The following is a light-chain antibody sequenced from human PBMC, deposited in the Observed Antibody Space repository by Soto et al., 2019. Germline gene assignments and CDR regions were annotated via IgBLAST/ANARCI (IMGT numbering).Light chain of an antibody. CDR2: GAS. V-gene: IGKV3-20*01. CDR3: QQYANSPPT. J-gene: IGKJ1*01. Sequence: EIVLTQSPGTLSLSPEEKATRSCRASQSVSSRYLALYQQKPGQAPRLLIYGASSRATVISDRFSGSGSGTDFTLTICRLEPEDFAVYYCQQYANSPPTFGQGTKVDIK. CDR1: QSVSSRY.